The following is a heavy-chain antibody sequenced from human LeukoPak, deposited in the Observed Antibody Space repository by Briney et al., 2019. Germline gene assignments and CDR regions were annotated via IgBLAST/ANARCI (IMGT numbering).Heavy chain of an antibody. CDR2: IKQDGSEK. D-gene: IGHD3-3*01. Sequence: QPGGSLRLSCAASGFTFSSYWMSWVRQAPGKGLEWVANIKQDGSEKYYVDSVKGRFTISRDNAKNSLYLQMNSLRAEDTAVYYCARGGMNVPYPNLYDFWSGYFGRSPFDPWGQGTLVTVSS. J-gene: IGHJ5*02. CDR3: ARGGMNVPYPNLYDFWSGYFGRSPFDP. CDR1: GFTFSSYW. V-gene: IGHV3-7*01.